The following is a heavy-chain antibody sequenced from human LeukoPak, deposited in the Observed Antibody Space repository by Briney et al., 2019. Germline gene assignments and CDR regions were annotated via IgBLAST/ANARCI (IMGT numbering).Heavy chain of an antibody. D-gene: IGHD2-2*01. CDR2: ISKSSDRI. CDR1: GFTFRSYS. CDR3: ARDLLNDEGSSYFFDQ. Sequence: GGSLRLSCAASGFTFRSYSMNWVRQAPGKGLEWVSYISKSSDRIYHADSVKGRFTISRDNAKNSLYLQMDSLRAEDTAVYYCARDLLNDEGSSYFFDQWGQGTLVTVSS. V-gene: IGHV3-48*04. J-gene: IGHJ4*02.